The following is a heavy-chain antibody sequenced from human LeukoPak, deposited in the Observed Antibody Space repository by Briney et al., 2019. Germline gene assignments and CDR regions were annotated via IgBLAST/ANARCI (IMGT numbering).Heavy chain of an antibody. V-gene: IGHV1-18*01. Sequence: ASVKVSCKASGYTFTSYGISWVRQAPGQGLEWMGWISAYNGNTNYAQKLQGRVTMTTDTSTSTAYMELRSLRSDDTAVYYCARNPNDFWGGYSAGDYWGQGTLVTVSS. D-gene: IGHD3-3*01. CDR1: GYTFTSYG. CDR3: ARNPNDFWGGYSAGDY. CDR2: ISAYNGNT. J-gene: IGHJ4*02.